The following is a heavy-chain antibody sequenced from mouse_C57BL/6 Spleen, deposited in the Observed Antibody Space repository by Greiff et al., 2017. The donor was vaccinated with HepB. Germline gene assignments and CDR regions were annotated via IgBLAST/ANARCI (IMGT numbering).Heavy chain of an antibody. V-gene: IGHV1-81*01. D-gene: IGHD1-1*01. CDR2: IYPRSGNT. CDR3: ARLGTTVVGYFDY. CDR1: GYTFTSYG. J-gene: IGHJ2*01. Sequence: QVQLKQSGAELARPGASVKPSCKASGYTFTSYGISWVKQRTGQGFEWIGEIYPRSGNTYYNEKFKGKATLTADKSSSTAYMELRSLTSVDSAVYFCARLGTTVVGYFDYWGQGTTLTVSS.